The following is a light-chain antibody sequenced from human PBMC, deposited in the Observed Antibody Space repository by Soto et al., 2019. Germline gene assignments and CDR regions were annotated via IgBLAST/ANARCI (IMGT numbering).Light chain of an antibody. CDR1: SSDVGSYNL. CDR2: EGS. V-gene: IGLV2-23*01. CDR3: CSYAGSGTWV. J-gene: IGLJ3*02. Sequence: QSVLTQPASVSGSPGQSITISCTGTSSDVGSYNLVSWCQQHPGKAPKLMIYEGSKRPSGVSNRFSGSKSGNTASLTISGLKAEDEADYYCCSYAGSGTWVFGGGTKLTVL.